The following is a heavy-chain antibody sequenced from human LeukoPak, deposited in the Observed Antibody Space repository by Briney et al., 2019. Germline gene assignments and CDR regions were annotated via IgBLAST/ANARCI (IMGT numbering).Heavy chain of an antibody. Sequence: GGSLRLSCAASGFTFSSYSMNWVRQAPGKGLEWVSSISSSSSYIYYADSVKGRFTISRDNAKNSLYLQMNSLRAADTAVYYCASDPLGGGGYFDYWGQGTLVTVSS. CDR2: ISSSSSYI. CDR3: ASDPLGGGGYFDY. D-gene: IGHD1-26*01. CDR1: GFTFSSYS. J-gene: IGHJ4*02. V-gene: IGHV3-21*01.